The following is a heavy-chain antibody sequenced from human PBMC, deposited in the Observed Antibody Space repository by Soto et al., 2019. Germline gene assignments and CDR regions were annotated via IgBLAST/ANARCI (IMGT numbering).Heavy chain of an antibody. Sequence: GGSLRLSCAASGFTFDDYAMHWVRQVPGKGLEWVSGINWNSGSIGYGDSVKGRFAISRDNAKNSLHMQMNSLSAEDTAFYYCVKDESINWYSGHFRHWGQGTLVTVSS. CDR3: VKDESINWYSGHFRH. J-gene: IGHJ1*01. CDR1: GFTFDDYA. D-gene: IGHD6-13*01. CDR2: INWNSGSI. V-gene: IGHV3-9*01.